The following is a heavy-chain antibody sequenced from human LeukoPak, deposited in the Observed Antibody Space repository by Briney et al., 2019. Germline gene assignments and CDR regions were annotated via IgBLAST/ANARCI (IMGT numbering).Heavy chain of an antibody. CDR2: MNPNSGNT. D-gene: IGHD3-10*01. J-gene: IGHJ4*02. CDR1: GYTFTSYD. Sequence: ASVKVSCKASGYTFTSYDINWVRQATGQGLEWMGWMNPNSGNTGYAQKLQGRVTITRNTSISTAYMELSSLRSEDTAVYYCARGLRTYYPDYWGQGTLVTVSS. V-gene: IGHV1-8*03. CDR3: ARGLRTYYPDY.